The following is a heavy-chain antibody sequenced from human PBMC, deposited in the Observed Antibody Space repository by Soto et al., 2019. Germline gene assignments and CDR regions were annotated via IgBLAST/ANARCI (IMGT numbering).Heavy chain of an antibody. V-gene: IGHV1-18*01. CDR1: GYDFTTYG. Sequence: QVHLVQSGAEVKNPGASVKVSCKGSGYDFTTYGITWVLQAPGQGLEWMAWISAHNGNTDKAQKRQDRVTVTRDTSKRTAYMELRSLRSDDTAMYYWEGERYGDYWGQGAMVTVSS. CDR3: EGERYGDY. D-gene: IGHD1-1*01. CDR2: ISAHNGNT. J-gene: IGHJ4*02.